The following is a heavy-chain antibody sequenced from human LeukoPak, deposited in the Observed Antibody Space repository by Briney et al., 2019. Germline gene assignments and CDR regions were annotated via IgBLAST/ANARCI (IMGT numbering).Heavy chain of an antibody. D-gene: IGHD3-22*01. CDR2: IYYSGST. Sequence: SETLSLTCTVSGGSISSSSYYWGWIRQPPGKGLEWIGSIYYSGSTYYNPSLKSRVTISVDTSKNQFSLKLSSVTAADTALYYCARGNSYYDSSGYFPWESFQHWGQGTLVAVSS. J-gene: IGHJ1*01. CDR3: ARGNSYYDSSGYFPWESFQH. V-gene: IGHV4-39*07. CDR1: GGSISSSSYY.